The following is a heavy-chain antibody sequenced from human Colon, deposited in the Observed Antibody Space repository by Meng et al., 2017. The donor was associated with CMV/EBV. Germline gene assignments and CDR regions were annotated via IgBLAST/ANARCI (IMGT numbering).Heavy chain of an antibody. CDR3: ARSYYYGLDV. V-gene: IGHV3-21*01. CDR1: GFIFKNYI. CDR2: ISNINYI. D-gene: IGHD3-10*01. J-gene: IGHJ6*02. Sequence: LSLTCEASGFIFKNYIMHWVRQAPGKGLEWVSSISNINYIYQADSVKGRFTISRDNAKNSLSLLMNSLRPEDTAVYYCARSYYYGLDVWGQGTTVTVSS.